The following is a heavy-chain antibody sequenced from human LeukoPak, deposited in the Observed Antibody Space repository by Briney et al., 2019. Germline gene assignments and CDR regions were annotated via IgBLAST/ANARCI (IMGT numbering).Heavy chain of an antibody. D-gene: IGHD6-6*01. J-gene: IGHJ4*02. Sequence: GRSLRLSCAASGFTFDDYAMHWVRQAPGKGLEWVSSISWNSGSIAYADSVKGRFTISRDNAKNSLYLQMNSLRAEGTAFYYCAKATYSTSPGYYFDYWGQGTLVTVSS. CDR3: AKATYSTSPGYYFDY. CDR1: GFTFDDYA. CDR2: ISWNSGSI. V-gene: IGHV3-9*01.